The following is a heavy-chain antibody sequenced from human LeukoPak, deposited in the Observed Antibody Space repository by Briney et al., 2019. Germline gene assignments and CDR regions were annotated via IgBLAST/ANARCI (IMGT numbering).Heavy chain of an antibody. D-gene: IGHD3-22*01. CDR2: ISSSGSTI. J-gene: IGHJ4*02. CDR1: GFTFSDYY. CDR3: ARDQHYDSSGYYGG. Sequence: RGGSLRLSCAASGFTFSDYYMSWLRQAPGKGLEWVSYISSSGSTIYYADSVKGRFTISRDNAKNSLYLQMNSLRAEDTAVYYCARDQHYDSSGYYGGWGQGTLVTVSS. V-gene: IGHV3-11*04.